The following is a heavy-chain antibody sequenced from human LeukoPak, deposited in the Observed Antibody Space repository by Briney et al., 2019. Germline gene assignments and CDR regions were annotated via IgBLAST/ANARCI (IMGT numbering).Heavy chain of an antibody. CDR3: ARRRIAAAGTLDY. Sequence: ASVKVSCKASGYTFTSYYMHWVRQAPAQGLDWMGIINPSGGSTSYAQKFQGRVTMTRDTSTSTVYMELSTLRSEDTAVYYCARRRIAAAGTLDYWGQGTLVTVSS. D-gene: IGHD6-13*01. CDR1: GYTFTSYY. CDR2: INPSGGST. V-gene: IGHV1-46*01. J-gene: IGHJ4*02.